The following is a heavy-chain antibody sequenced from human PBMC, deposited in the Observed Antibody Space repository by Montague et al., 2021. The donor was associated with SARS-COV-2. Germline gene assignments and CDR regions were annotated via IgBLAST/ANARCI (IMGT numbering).Heavy chain of an antibody. V-gene: IGHV3-23*01. Sequence: SLRLSCEASGFTFSSYAMSWVRQAPGKGLEWVSALSGSGGSTYYSDSXKGRFTISRDNSKNTLYLQMNSLRAEDTAVYYCAKDPHYDFWSGYYFDYWGQGTLVTVSS. CDR3: AKDPHYDFWSGYYFDY. J-gene: IGHJ4*02. CDR1: GFTFSSYA. CDR2: LSGSGGST. D-gene: IGHD3-3*01.